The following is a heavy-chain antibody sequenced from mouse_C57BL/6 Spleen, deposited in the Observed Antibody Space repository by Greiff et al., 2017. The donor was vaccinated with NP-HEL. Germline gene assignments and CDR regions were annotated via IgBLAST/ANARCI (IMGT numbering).Heavy chain of an antibody. CDR2: IWGDGST. Sequence: QVQLKESGPGLVAPSQSLSITCTVSGFSLTSYGVSWVRQPPGKGLEWLGVIWGDGSTNYHSATISRLSISKDNSKNQVFFKLNSLQTDDTATYYCAKTIGFITTVVDYFDYWGQGTTLTVSS. V-gene: IGHV2-3*01. J-gene: IGHJ2*01. CDR3: AKTIGFITTVVDYFDY. CDR1: GFSLTSYG. D-gene: IGHD1-1*01.